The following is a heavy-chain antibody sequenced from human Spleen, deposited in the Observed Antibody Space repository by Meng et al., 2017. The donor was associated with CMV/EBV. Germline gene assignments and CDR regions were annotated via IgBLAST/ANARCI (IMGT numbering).Heavy chain of an antibody. V-gene: IGHV3-7*03. CDR1: GFNFKTYW. Sequence: GESLKISCAASGFNFKTYWMTWVRQAPGKGLEWVANIWRGGGEKNYVDSVRGRFTFSRDNAKNSLYLQMNSLTVADTAVYYCARQAGKWLRLGMDVWGQGATVTVSS. J-gene: IGHJ6*02. CDR2: IWRGGGEK. D-gene: IGHD6-19*01. CDR3: ARQAGKWLRLGMDV.